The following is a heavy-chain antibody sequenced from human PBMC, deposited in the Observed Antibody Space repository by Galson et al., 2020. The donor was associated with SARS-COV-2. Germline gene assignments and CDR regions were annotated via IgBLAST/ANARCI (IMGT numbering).Heavy chain of an antibody. J-gene: IGHJ6*02. V-gene: IGHV1-46*01. D-gene: IGHD2-15*01. CDR1: GYTFTSYY. CDR3: ARDPPRETPHLIFVAPPSEDYGMDV. Sequence: GESLKISCKASGYTFTSYYMHWVRQAPGQGLEWMGIINPSGGSTSYAQKFQGRVTMTRDTSTSTVYMELSSLRSEDTAVYYCARDPPRETPHLIFVAPPSEDYGMDVWGQGTTVTVSS. CDR2: INPSGGST.